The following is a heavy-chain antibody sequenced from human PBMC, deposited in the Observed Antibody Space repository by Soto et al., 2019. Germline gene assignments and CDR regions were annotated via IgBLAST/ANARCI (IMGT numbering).Heavy chain of an antibody. CDR2: ISHTGRT. V-gene: IGHV4-38-2*01. CDR3: ARDPANLALAVAYFDT. J-gene: IGHJ4*02. Sequence: PSETLSLTCGVSGSSITNSFYWGWIRQSPEKGLEWIGSISHTGRTSYNPSLKSRVSISVDTSKNQLSLTLTSVTTADTAVYYCARDPANLALAVAYFDTWGQGTLVTVSS. CDR1: GSSITNSFY. D-gene: IGHD2-15*01.